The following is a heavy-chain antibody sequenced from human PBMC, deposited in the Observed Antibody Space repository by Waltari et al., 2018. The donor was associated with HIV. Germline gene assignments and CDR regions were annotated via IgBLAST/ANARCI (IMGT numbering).Heavy chain of an antibody. CDR3: ARGFRVGCSDATCYSHY. V-gene: IGHV3-74*01. CDR1: GFTFSSYW. D-gene: IGHD2-15*01. J-gene: IGHJ4*02. CDR2: SNGDGSST. Sequence: EVQLLESGGGLVQPGGSLRLSCAASGFTFSSYWMHWVRQAPGKGLVWVSRSNGDGSSTADADSVKGRFTISRDNAKNRLYLQVNSLRAEDTAVYYCARGFRVGCSDATCYSHYWGQGTLVTVSS.